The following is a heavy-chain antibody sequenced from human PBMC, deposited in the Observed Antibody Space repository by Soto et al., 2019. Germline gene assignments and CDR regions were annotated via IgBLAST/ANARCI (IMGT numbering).Heavy chain of an antibody. D-gene: IGHD3-3*01. J-gene: IGHJ4*02. V-gene: IGHV3-30-3*01. CDR3: AYDSALTPFDY. Sequence: GGSLRLSCAASGFTFSSYAMHWVRQAPGKGLEWVAVISYDGSNKYYADSVKGRFTISRDNAKNSLYLQMNSLRAEDTAVYYCAYDSALTPFDYWGQGTLVNVSS. CDR1: GFTFSSYA. CDR2: ISYDGSNK.